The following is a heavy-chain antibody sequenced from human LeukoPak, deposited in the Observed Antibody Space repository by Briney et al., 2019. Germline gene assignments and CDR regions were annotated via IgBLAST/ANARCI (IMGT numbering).Heavy chain of an antibody. CDR3: ARSPVDYGDYGREVTFDY. J-gene: IGHJ4*02. Sequence: SGTLSLTCAVSGGSISSGGYYWSWIRQPPGKGLEWIGYIYHSGSTYYNPSLKSRVTISVDRSKNQFSLKLSSVTAADTAVYYCARSPVDYGDYGREVTFDYWGQGTLVTVSS. V-gene: IGHV4-30-2*01. CDR1: GGSISSGGYY. D-gene: IGHD4-17*01. CDR2: IYHSGST.